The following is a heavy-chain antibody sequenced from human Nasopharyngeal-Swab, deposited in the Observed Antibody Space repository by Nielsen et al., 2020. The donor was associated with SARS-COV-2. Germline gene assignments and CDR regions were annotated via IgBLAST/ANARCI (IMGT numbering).Heavy chain of an antibody. Sequence: GSLRLSCAASGLTFSSYWMSWVRQAPEKGLEWVANIKLDGSARYYVDSVKGRFTISRDNSKNSLYLQMNNLRVEDTAVYYCAKVSASGVYFDYWGQGTLVTVSS. CDR3: AKVSASGVYFDY. CDR2: IKLDGSAR. V-gene: IGHV3-7*01. J-gene: IGHJ4*02. D-gene: IGHD6-6*01. CDR1: GLTFSSYW.